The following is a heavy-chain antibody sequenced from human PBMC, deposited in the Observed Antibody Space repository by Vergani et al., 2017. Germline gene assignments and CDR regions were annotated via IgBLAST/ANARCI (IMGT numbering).Heavy chain of an antibody. CDR3: ASDYSSLFDY. CDR1: GGSISSYH. D-gene: IGHD6-13*01. Sequence: QVQLQESGPGLVKPSETLSLTCTVSGGSISSYHWSWIRQPAGQGLEWIGRIYTSGSTNDNPSLKSRVTMAVDTSKNQFSLELSAVTAADTAVDYCASDYSSLFDYWGQGTLVTVSS. V-gene: IGHV4-4*07. CDR2: IYTSGST. J-gene: IGHJ4*02.